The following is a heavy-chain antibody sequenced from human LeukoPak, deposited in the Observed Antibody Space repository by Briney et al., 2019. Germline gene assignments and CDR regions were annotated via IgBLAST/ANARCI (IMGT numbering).Heavy chain of an antibody. CDR2: IYPGDSDT. Sequence: GESLKISCKGSGYSFTSYWIGWVRQMPGKGLEWMGIIYPGDSDTRYSPSFQGQVTISADKSISTAYLQWSSLKASDTAMYYCARVGSKRDTAMPRGTTTWYYGMDVWGKGTTVTVSS. CDR1: GYSFTSYW. D-gene: IGHD5-18*01. J-gene: IGHJ6*04. V-gene: IGHV5-51*01. CDR3: ARVGSKRDTAMPRGTTTWYYGMDV.